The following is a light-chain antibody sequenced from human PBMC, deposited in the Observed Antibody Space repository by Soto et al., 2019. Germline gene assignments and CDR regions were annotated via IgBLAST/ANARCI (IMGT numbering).Light chain of an antibody. CDR3: AAWDDSLNGPLYV. V-gene: IGLV1-44*01. Sequence: QSVLTLSPSASGTPGQRVTISCSGSSSNIGSNTVNWYQQLPGTAPKLLIYSNNQRPSGVPDRFSGSKSGTSDSLAISGLQSEDEADYYRAAWDDSLNGPLYVFGTGTKLTVL. CDR1: SSNIGSNT. J-gene: IGLJ1*01. CDR2: SNN.